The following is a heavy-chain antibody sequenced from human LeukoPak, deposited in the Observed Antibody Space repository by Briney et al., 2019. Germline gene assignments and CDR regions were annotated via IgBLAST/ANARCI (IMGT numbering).Heavy chain of an antibody. CDR2: ISGSGGST. CDR1: GFTFSSYA. Sequence: QSGGSLRLPCAASGFTFSSYAMSWVRQAPGKGLEWVSAISGSGGSTYYADSVKGRFTISRDNSKNTLYLQMNSLRAEDTAVYYCAKVRFGESDYFDYWGQGTLVTVSS. D-gene: IGHD3-10*01. V-gene: IGHV3-23*01. CDR3: AKVRFGESDYFDY. J-gene: IGHJ4*02.